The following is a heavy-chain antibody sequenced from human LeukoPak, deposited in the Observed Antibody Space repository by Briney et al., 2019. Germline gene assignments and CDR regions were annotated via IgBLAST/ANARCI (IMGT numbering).Heavy chain of an antibody. V-gene: IGHV3-23*01. CDR1: GFTFSSYA. J-gene: IGHJ4*02. CDR3: AISRTPNFDY. Sequence: GGSLRLSCAASGFTFSSYAMSWVRQASGKGLEWVSAISGSGGSTYYADSVQGRFTISRDNAKTSLYLQMNSLRAEDTAVYYCAISRTPNFDYWGQGTLVTVSS. CDR2: ISGSGGST.